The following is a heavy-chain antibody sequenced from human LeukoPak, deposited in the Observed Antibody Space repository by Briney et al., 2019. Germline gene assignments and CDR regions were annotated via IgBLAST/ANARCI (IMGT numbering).Heavy chain of an antibody. V-gene: IGHV1-46*01. D-gene: IGHD3-22*01. CDR3: ARDSGYYLGFDY. Sequence: ASMKVSCKASGYTFTSYYMHWVRQAPGQGLEWMGIINPSGGSTSYAQKFQGRVTMTRDMSTSTVYMELSSLRSEDTAVYYCARDSGYYLGFDYWGQGTLVTVSS. CDR2: INPSGGST. J-gene: IGHJ4*02. CDR1: GYTFTSYY.